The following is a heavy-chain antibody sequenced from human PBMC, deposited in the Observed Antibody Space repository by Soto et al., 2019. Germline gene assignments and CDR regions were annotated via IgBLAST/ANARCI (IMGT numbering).Heavy chain of an antibody. CDR3: ARRGQYCSTSSCRFDP. D-gene: IGHD2-2*01. Sequence: PGESLKISCKASGYSFSSYWIGWVRQMPGKGLEWMGIIYPGDSDTRYSPSFQGQVTISADKSISTTYLQWSSLKASDTAMYYCARRGQYCSTSSCRFDPWGQGTRVTVSS. CDR2: IYPGDSDT. J-gene: IGHJ5*02. V-gene: IGHV5-51*01. CDR1: GYSFSSYW.